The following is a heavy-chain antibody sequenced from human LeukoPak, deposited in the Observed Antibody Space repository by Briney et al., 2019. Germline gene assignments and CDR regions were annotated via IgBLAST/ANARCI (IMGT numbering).Heavy chain of an antibody. CDR2: ISWNSGSI. D-gene: IGHD3-22*01. J-gene: IGHJ3*01. CDR3: VKGYFYDGSGYSYSGPFDL. Sequence: GRSLRLSCAASGITFQDYAMHWVRQAPGKGLEWVSSISWNSGSIGYVDSVKDRFTISRDNAKNSLYLQMNSLRSEDTALYCCVKGYFYDGSGYSYSGPFDLWGQGTMVTVSS. V-gene: IGHV3-9*01. CDR1: GITFQDYA.